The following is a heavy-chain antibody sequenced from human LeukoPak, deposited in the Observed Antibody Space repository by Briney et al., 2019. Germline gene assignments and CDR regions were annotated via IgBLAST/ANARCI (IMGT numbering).Heavy chain of an antibody. Sequence: GGSLRLSCAASGFTFSSYAMSWVRQAPGKGLEWVSAISGSGGSTYYADSVKCRFTISRDNSKNTLYLQMNSLRAEDTAVYSCAELGITMIGGVWGKGTRVTISS. V-gene: IGHV3-23*01. CDR2: ISGSGGST. CDR3: AELGITMIGGV. CDR1: GFTFSSYA. J-gene: IGHJ6*04. D-gene: IGHD3-10*02.